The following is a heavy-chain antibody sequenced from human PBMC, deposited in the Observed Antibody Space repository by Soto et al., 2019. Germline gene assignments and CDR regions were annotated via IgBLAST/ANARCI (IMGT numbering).Heavy chain of an antibody. V-gene: IGHV4-30-4*08. CDR3: VRVHPYGSESDYFDY. Sequence: SETLSLTCTVSGGSISSGTSYWSWIRQRPGKGLEWIGYIFYSGSFYYTPSLRGRVMILADTSKNQFSLRLSSVTAADTAVYYCVRVHPYGSESDYFDYWSRGTLVTVSS. J-gene: IGHJ4*02. D-gene: IGHD3-10*01. CDR1: GGSISSGTSY. CDR2: IFYSGSF.